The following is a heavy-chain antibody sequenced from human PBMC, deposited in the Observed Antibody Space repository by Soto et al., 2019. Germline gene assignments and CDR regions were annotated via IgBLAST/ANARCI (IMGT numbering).Heavy chain of an antibody. Sequence: SETLSLTWTVSGGSISGYYWNWIRQPPGKGLEYIRHIYYIGTTNYNPSLKSRATISVDTSKNQCSLKLTSVTAADTAVYFCARSGSKYGANAFDIWDQGTMVTVSS. CDR2: IYYIGTT. D-gene: IGHD5-18*01. CDR3: ARSGSKYGANAFDI. J-gene: IGHJ3*02. V-gene: IGHV4-59*01. CDR1: GGSISGYY.